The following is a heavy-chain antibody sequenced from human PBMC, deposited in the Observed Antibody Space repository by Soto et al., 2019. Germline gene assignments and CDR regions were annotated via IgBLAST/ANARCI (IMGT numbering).Heavy chain of an antibody. CDR1: GGSISSSSYY. D-gene: IGHD4-17*01. CDR2: IYYSGST. J-gene: IGHJ1*01. V-gene: IGHV4-39*01. Sequence: PSETLSLTCTVSGGSISSSSYYWCWIRQPPGKGLEWIGSIYYSGSTYYNPSLKSRVTISVDTSKNQFSLKLSSVTAADTAVYYCARPTTVTTCFQHWGQGTLVTVSS. CDR3: ARPTTVTTCFQH.